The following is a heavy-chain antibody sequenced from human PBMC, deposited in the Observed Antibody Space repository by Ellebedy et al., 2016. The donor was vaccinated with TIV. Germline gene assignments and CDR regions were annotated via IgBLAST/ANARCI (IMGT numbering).Heavy chain of an antibody. Sequence: KVSCXASGYSFTSYWIGWVRQMPGKGLEWMGIIYPGDSDTRYSPSFQGQVTISADKSISTAYLQWSSLKASDTAMYYCARRGVYNWFDPWGQGTLVTVSS. CDR2: IYPGDSDT. D-gene: IGHD3-16*01. CDR3: ARRGVYNWFDP. V-gene: IGHV5-51*01. CDR1: GYSFTSYW. J-gene: IGHJ5*02.